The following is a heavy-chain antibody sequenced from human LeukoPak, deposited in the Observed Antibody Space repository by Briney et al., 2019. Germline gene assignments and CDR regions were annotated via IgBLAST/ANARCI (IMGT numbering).Heavy chain of an antibody. D-gene: IGHD6-19*01. Sequence: GGSLRLSCAASGSTFSSYSMNWVRQAPGKGLEWVSSISSSSSYIYYADSVKGRFTISRDNAKNSLYLQMNSLRAEDTAVYYCARDSRIAVAGFDYWGQGTLVTVSS. J-gene: IGHJ4*02. CDR1: GSTFSSYS. V-gene: IGHV3-21*01. CDR2: ISSSSSYI. CDR3: ARDSRIAVAGFDY.